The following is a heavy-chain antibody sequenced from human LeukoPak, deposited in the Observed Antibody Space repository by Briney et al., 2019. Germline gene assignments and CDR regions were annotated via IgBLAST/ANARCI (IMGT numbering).Heavy chain of an antibody. Sequence: GRSLRLSCAASGFTFSSYAMHWVRQAPGKGLEWVAVISYDGSNKYYADSVKGRFTISRGNSKNTLYLQMNSLRAEDTAVYYCARALAARRRLTYYYGMDVWGQGTTVTVSS. CDR3: ARALAARRRLTYYYGMDV. D-gene: IGHD6-6*01. CDR2: ISYDGSNK. V-gene: IGHV3-30-3*01. J-gene: IGHJ6*02. CDR1: GFTFSSYA.